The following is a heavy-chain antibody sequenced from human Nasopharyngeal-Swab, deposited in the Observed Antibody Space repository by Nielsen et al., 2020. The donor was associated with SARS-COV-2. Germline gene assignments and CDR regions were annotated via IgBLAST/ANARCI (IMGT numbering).Heavy chain of an antibody. Sequence: WVRQAPGQGLEWMGRIIPILGIANYAQKFQGRVTITADKSTSTAYMELSSLRSEDTAVYYCARRKMAVAGTWWFDPWGQGTLVTVSP. J-gene: IGHJ5*02. D-gene: IGHD6-19*01. CDR3: ARRKMAVAGTWWFDP. V-gene: IGHV1-69*02. CDR2: IIPILGIA.